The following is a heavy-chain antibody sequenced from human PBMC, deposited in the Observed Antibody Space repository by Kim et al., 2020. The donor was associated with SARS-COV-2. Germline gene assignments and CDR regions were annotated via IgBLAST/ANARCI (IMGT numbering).Heavy chain of an antibody. CDR3: AKDLTPGGADV. J-gene: IGHJ6*02. D-gene: IGHD4-17*01. Sequence: GGSLRLSCAASGFTFDEHAMHWVRQPPGKGLEWVSGFMWNGGSIGYADSVKGRFTISWDNAKNSLYLEMNSLRVEDTALYYCAKDLTPGGADVWGQGTTVTVSS. CDR1: GFTFDEHA. V-gene: IGHV3-9*01. CDR2: FMWNGGSI.